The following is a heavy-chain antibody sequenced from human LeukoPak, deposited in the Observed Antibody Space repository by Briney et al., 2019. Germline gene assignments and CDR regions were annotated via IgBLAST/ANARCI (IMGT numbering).Heavy chain of an antibody. CDR3: ARHVEGYDFWSGYYRLYYYYGMDV. V-gene: IGHV4-39*01. J-gene: IGHJ6*02. Sequence: PSETLSLTCTVSGGSISSSSYYWGWIRQPPGKGLEWIGSIYYSGSTYYNPSLKSRVTISVDTSKNQFSLKLSSVTAADTAVYYCARHVEGYDFWSGYYRLYYYYGMDVWGQGTTVTVSS. D-gene: IGHD3-3*01. CDR1: GGSISSSSYY. CDR2: IYYSGST.